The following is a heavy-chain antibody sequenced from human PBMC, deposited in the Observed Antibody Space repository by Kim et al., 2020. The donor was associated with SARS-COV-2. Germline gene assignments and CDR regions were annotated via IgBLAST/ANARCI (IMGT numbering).Heavy chain of an antibody. D-gene: IGHD6-13*01. V-gene: IGHV3-74*01. J-gene: IGHJ4*02. CDR3: VRGTLAPAGTDY. CDR1: GFTFSTYW. Sequence: GGSLRLSCTVSGFTFSTYWMHWVRQTPVKGLVWVSRMDPDGSTINYADSVKGRFTISRDNAMNTLYLQMTSLRAEDTALYYCVRGTLAPAGTDYWGQGTLVTVSS. CDR2: MDPDGSTI.